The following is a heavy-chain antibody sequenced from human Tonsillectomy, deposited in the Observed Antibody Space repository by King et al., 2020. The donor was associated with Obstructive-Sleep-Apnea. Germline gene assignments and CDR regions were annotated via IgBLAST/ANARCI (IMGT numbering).Heavy chain of an antibody. J-gene: IGHJ6*02. CDR2: IRWNSGTI. D-gene: IGHD3-10*01. CDR1: GFTFDDYA. Sequence: QLVQSGGGLVQPGRSLRLSCAVSGFTFDDYAMHWVRQAPGKGLELVSGIRWNSGTIGYVDSVKGRFTISRDNAKNSLYLQMNSLRAEDTALYYCVKGDYGSGQSGGDVWGQGTTVTVS. V-gene: IGHV3-9*01. CDR3: VKGDYGSGQSGGDV.